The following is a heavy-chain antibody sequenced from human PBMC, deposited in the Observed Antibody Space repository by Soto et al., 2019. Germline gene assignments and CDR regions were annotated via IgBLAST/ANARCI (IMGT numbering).Heavy chain of an antibody. Sequence: SETLSLTCAVSGGSISSSNWWSWVRQPPGKGLEWIGEIYHSGSTNYNPSLKSRVTISVDKSKNQFSLKLSSVTAADTAVYYCARVWTTVTNWFDPWGQGTLITVSS. J-gene: IGHJ5*02. CDR3: ARVWTTVTNWFDP. CDR2: IYHSGST. D-gene: IGHD4-17*01. CDR1: GGSISSSNW. V-gene: IGHV4-4*02.